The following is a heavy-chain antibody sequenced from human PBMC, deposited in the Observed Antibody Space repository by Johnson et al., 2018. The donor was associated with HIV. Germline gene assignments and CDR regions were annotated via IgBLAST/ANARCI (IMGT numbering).Heavy chain of an antibody. CDR1: GFTFSDYY. CDR3: ARDPRSSSWYYYSNDAFDI. D-gene: IGHD6-13*01. J-gene: IGHJ3*02. Sequence: QVQLLESGGGLVKPGGSLRLSCAASGFTFSDYYMSWIRQAPGKGLEWVSYISESGTTIYYADSVKGRFTISRDNAKNSLYLQMNSLRAEDTAVYYCARDPRSSSWYYYSNDAFDIWGQGTMVTVSS. V-gene: IGHV3-11*04. CDR2: ISESGTTI.